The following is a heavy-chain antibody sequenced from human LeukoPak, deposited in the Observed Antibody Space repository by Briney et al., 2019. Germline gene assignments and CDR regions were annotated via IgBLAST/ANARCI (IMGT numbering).Heavy chain of an antibody. V-gene: IGHV3-74*01. CDR2: INEDGSTT. CDR1: GFTFSSNW. J-gene: IGHJ4*02. Sequence: QTGGSLRLSCAASGFTFSSNWMHWVRQAPGKGLVWVSRINEDGSTTNYADSVKGRSTIFRDNAKNTLYLQMNSLRAEDTAVYYCARDLGGRSGHWGQGTLVTVSS. CDR3: ARDLGGRSGH. D-gene: IGHD1-26*01.